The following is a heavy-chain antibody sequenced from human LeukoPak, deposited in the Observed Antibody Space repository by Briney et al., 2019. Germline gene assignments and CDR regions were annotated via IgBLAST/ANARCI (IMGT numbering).Heavy chain of an antibody. CDR2: IYHSGST. J-gene: IGHJ3*02. Sequence: SETLSLTCTVSGYSISSGYYWGWIRQPPGKGLEWIGSIYHSGSTYYNPSLKSRVTISVDTSKNQFSLKLSSVTAADTAVYYCARGLGDGDYENAFDIWGQGTTVTVSS. D-gene: IGHD4-17*01. V-gene: IGHV4-38-2*02. CDR3: ARGLGDGDYENAFDI. CDR1: GYSISSGYY.